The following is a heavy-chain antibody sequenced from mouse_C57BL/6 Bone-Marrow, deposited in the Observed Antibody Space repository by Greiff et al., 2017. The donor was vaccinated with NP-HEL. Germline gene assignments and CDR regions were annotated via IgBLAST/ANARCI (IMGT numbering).Heavy chain of an antibody. Sequence: EVKLVESGGGLVQPGGSLSLPCAASGFTFTDYYMSWVRQPPGKALEWLGFIRNKANGYTTEYSASVKGRFTISRANSQSIIYLHMNALRAADSATYYCARYQADGCYCAMDDWGQGTSVTVSS. CDR3: ARYQADGCYCAMDD. J-gene: IGHJ4*01. D-gene: IGHD2-3*01. CDR1: GFTFTDYY. CDR2: IRNKANGYTT. V-gene: IGHV7-3*01.